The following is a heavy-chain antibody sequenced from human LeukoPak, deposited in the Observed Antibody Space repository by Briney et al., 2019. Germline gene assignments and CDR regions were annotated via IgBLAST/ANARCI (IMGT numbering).Heavy chain of an antibody. V-gene: IGHV4-31*03. CDR3: SRGLDSRKLGY. CDR1: GASFNSDDQY. J-gene: IGHJ4*02. CDR2: IHPIGML. D-gene: IGHD3-22*01. Sequence: SQTLSLTCTVSGASFNSDDQYWNWIRQTPGKRLEWIGSIHPIGMLYNNASLESRVTMSRDTSKNQFSLNLNSVTAADTAVYFCSRGLDSRKLGYWGQGILVTVSS.